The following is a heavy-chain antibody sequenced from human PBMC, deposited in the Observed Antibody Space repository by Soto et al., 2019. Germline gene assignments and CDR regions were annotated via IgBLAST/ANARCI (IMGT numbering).Heavy chain of an antibody. Sequence: SLRLSCAASGFTFDDYAMHWGRQAPGKGLEWVSGISWISGSIGYADSVRGRFAISRDNAKNSLYLQMSSLRAEDTALYYCAKALSGYSYGPFDCWGQGTLVTVSS. CDR1: GFTFDDYA. D-gene: IGHD5-18*01. V-gene: IGHV3-9*01. CDR3: AKALSGYSYGPFDC. J-gene: IGHJ4*02. CDR2: ISWISGSI.